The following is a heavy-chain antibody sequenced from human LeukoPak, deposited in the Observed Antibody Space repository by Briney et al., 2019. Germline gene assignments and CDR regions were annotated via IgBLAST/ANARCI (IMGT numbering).Heavy chain of an antibody. CDR3: ARAPGCSSTSCYEQGNWFDP. D-gene: IGHD2-2*01. CDR2: INPNSGGT. V-gene: IGHV1-2*02. Sequence: GASVKVSCKASGYTFTGYYMHWVRQAPGQGLEWMGWINPNSGGTNYARKFQGRVTMTRDTSISTAYMELSRLRSDDTAVYYCARAPGCSSTSCYEQGNWFDPWGQGTLVTVSS. CDR1: GYTFTGYY. J-gene: IGHJ5*02.